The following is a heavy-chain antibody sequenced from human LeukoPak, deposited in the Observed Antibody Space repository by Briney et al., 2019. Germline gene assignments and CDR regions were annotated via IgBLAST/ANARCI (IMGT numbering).Heavy chain of an antibody. CDR2: MNPNSGNT. Sequence: ASVKVSCKASGYTFTSYDINWVRQATGQGLEWMGWMNPNSGNTGYAQKFQGRVTMTRNTSISTAYMELGSLRSEDTAVYYCARGASSNDDLLAGMDVWGQGTTVTVSS. V-gene: IGHV1-8*01. J-gene: IGHJ6*02. CDR3: ARGASSNDDLLAGMDV. D-gene: IGHD3-9*01. CDR1: GYTFTSYD.